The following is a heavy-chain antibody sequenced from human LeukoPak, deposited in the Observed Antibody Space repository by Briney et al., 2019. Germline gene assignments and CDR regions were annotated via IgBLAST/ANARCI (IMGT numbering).Heavy chain of an antibody. CDR1: GYTFTGYY. V-gene: IGHV1-2*02. CDR3: ARELEYYYGSGSFDY. D-gene: IGHD3-10*01. CDR2: INPNSGGT. Sequence: ASVKVSCKASGYTFTGYYMHWVRQAPGQGLEWMGWINPNSGGTNYAQKFQGRVTMTRDKSISAAYMELSRLRSDDTAVYYCARELEYYYGSGSFDYWGQGTLVTVSS. J-gene: IGHJ4*02.